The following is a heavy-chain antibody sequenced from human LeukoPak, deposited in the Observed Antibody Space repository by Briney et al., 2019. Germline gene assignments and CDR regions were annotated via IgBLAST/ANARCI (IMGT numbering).Heavy chain of an antibody. J-gene: IGHJ4*02. CDR1: GFTFSSYW. CDR3: ARGRLVNDHPC. Sequence: GGSLRLSCAASGFTFSSYWMSWVRQAPGEGLEWVAKINQDGTEKAYVDSVRGRFTISRDNAKNSLFLQMNSLRAEDTAVYYCARGRLVNDHPCWGQGTLVTVSS. D-gene: IGHD3-9*01. CDR2: INQDGTEK. V-gene: IGHV3-7*03.